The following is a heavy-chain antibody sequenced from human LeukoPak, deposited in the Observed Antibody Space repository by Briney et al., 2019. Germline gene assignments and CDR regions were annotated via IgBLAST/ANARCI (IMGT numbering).Heavy chain of an antibody. CDR1: GFTFSSYA. J-gene: IGHJ4*02. D-gene: IGHD7-27*01. Sequence: GGSLRLSCTTSGFTFSSYALSWVRQAPGRGLEWVSGIRVSGSTYYPDSVTGRFTISRDNSENTLYLQMSGLRAEDTAIYYCAKGTGDTAYYFDFWGQGVLVTVSS. V-gene: IGHV3-23*01. CDR3: AKGTGDTAYYFDF. CDR2: IRVSGST.